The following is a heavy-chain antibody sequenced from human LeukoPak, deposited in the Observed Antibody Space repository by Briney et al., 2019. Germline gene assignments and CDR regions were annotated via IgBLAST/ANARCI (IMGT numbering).Heavy chain of an antibody. CDR3: ARESYCTNGVCWAFDP. J-gene: IGHJ5*02. CDR2: IYYTGST. D-gene: IGHD2-8*01. V-gene: IGHV4-39*07. CDR1: GGSISSSDYY. Sequence: PSETLSLTCTVSGGSISSSDYYWGWIRQPPGKGLEWIGNIYYTGSTSYNSSLKSRVTISIDTSKNQFSLQLSSVTAADTAVYFCARESYCTNGVCWAFDPWGQGTLVTVSS.